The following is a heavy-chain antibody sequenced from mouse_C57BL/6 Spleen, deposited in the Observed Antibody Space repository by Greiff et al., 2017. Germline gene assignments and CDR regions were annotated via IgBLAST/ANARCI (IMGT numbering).Heavy chain of an antibody. CDR3: AGYGPLFAY. Sequence: QVQLQQSGPELVKPGASVKISCKASGYAFSSSWMNWVKQRPGKGLEWIGRIYPGDGDTNYNGKFKGKATLTADKTSSTAYMQLSSLTSEDSAVYFCAGYGPLFAYWGQGTLVTVSA. CDR1: GYAFSSSW. D-gene: IGHD1-1*02. CDR2: IYPGDGDT. V-gene: IGHV1-82*01. J-gene: IGHJ3*01.